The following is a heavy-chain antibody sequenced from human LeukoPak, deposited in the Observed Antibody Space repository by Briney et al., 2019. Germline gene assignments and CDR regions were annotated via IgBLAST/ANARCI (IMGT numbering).Heavy chain of an antibody. D-gene: IGHD3-10*01. CDR2: IKQDGSEK. V-gene: IGHV3-7*04. CDR3: ARGSYGSGSYYSGDWFDP. CDR1: GFTFSDYW. J-gene: IGHJ5*02. Sequence: PGGSLRLSCVASGFTFSDYWMTWGRQAPGGGLEWVANIKQDGSEKYYVASVKGRFTISRDNAKNSLFLQMSRLRAEDTALYYCARGSYGSGSYYSGDWFDPWGQGTLVTVSS.